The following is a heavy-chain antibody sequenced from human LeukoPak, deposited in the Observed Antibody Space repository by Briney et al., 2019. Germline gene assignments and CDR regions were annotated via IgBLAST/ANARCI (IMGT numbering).Heavy chain of an antibody. CDR3: AKDSGYSGYYFDY. CDR1: GFTFSSYA. CDR2: IRGSGGNT. V-gene: IGHV3-23*01. Sequence: GGSLRLSCAASGFTFSSYAMSWVRQAPGKGPEWVSSIRGSGGNTDYADSGKGRFTISKNNSKNTLYLQMNSLRAEDTAVYYCAKDSGYSGYYFDYWGQGTLVTVSS. D-gene: IGHD5-12*01. J-gene: IGHJ4*02.